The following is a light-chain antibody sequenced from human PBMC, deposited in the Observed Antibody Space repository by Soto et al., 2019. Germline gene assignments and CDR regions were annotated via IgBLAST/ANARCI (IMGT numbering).Light chain of an antibody. J-gene: IGLJ1*01. V-gene: IGLV1-40*01. CDR3: QSYDSTLDARYV. Sequence: QSVLTQPPSVSGAPGQRVTISCTGSGSNIGAGYDVHWYQRRPGTAPKLLVFGDSHRPSGVPDRFSGSKSGTSASLAITGLQAEDEGDYYCQSYDSTLDARYVFGTGTKVTVL. CDR2: GDS. CDR1: GSNIGAGYD.